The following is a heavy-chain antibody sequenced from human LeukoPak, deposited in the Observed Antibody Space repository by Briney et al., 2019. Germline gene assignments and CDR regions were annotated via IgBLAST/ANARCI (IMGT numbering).Heavy chain of an antibody. D-gene: IGHD6-25*01. CDR3: VRVASSGTWDGPGYYIDF. Sequence: SQTLTLTCAISGDSVSSKRAGWNWIRQSPSRGLEWLGRTYYRYKWYYDCALSVKSRMTINPDTSKNQISLQLNSVTPEDTAVYYCVRVASSGTWDGPGYYIDFWGQGTRVT. V-gene: IGHV6-1*01. CDR1: GDSVSSKRAG. J-gene: IGHJ4*02. CDR2: TYYRYKWYY.